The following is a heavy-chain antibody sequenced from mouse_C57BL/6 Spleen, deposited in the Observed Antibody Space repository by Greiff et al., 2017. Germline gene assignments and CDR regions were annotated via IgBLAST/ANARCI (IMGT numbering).Heavy chain of an antibody. CDR1: GYTFTSYW. CDR2: IYPGSGST. Sequence: QVQLQQPGAELVKPGASVKMSCKASGYTFTSYWITWVKQRPGQGLEWIGDIYPGSGSTNYNEKFKSKATLTVATSSSTAYMQLSSLTSEDSAVYYCAREGFTTVVATRYFDVWGTGTTVTVSS. V-gene: IGHV1-55*01. CDR3: AREGFTTVVATRYFDV. D-gene: IGHD1-1*01. J-gene: IGHJ1*03.